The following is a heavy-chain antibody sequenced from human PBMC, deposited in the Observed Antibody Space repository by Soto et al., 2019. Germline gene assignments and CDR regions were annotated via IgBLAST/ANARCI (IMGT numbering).Heavy chain of an antibody. J-gene: IGHJ6*02. CDR3: ARGQIVLWFGVLHNYYYGMDV. CDR2: IYPGDSDT. CDR1: GYSFTSYW. V-gene: IGHV5-51*01. Sequence: PGESLKISCKGSGYSFTSYWIGWVRQMPGKGLEWMGIIYPGDSDTRYSPSFQGQVTISADKSISTAYLQWSSLKASDTAVYYCARGQIVLWFGVLHNYYYGMDVWGQGTTVTVSS. D-gene: IGHD3-10*01.